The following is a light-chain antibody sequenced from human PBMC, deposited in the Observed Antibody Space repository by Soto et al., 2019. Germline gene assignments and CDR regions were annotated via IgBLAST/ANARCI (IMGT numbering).Light chain of an antibody. V-gene: IGKV3-20*01. Sequence: EIVLTQSPGTLPLSPGERATLSCRASQSVSSNYLAWYQQKPGQAPRLLIYDASSRATGIPDRFSGSGSGTDFTLAISRLEPEDFAVYYCQQYGSSRTFGQGTKVDTK. CDR2: DAS. CDR1: QSVSSNY. J-gene: IGKJ2*01. CDR3: QQYGSSRT.